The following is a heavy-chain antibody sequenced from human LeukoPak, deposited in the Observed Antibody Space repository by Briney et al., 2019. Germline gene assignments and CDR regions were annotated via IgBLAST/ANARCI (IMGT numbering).Heavy chain of an antibody. V-gene: IGHV3-33*06. CDR3: AKDRRNYYDSSGYLFSDAFDI. J-gene: IGHJ3*02. CDR1: GFTFSSYG. Sequence: GGSLRLSCAASGFTFSSYGMHWVRQAPGKGLEWVAVIWYDGSNKYYADSVKGRFTIPRDNSKNTLYLQMNSLRAEDTAVYYCAKDRRNYYDSSGYLFSDAFDIWGQGTMVTVSS. D-gene: IGHD3-22*01. CDR2: IWYDGSNK.